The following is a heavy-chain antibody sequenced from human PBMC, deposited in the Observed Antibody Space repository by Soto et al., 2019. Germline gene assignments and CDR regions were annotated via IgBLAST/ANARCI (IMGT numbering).Heavy chain of an antibody. CDR1: GGSISSGGYY. V-gene: IGHV4-31*03. J-gene: IGHJ5*02. D-gene: IGHD6-19*01. CDR3: ARDRDSSGWYVPFDP. CDR2: IYYSGST. Sequence: QVQLQESGPGLVKPSQTLSLTCTVSGGSISSGGYYWSWIRQHPGKGLEWIGYIYYSGSTYYNPSLKSRVTISVDTSKNQFSLKLSSVTAADTAVYYCARDRDSSGWYVPFDPWGQGTLVTVSS.